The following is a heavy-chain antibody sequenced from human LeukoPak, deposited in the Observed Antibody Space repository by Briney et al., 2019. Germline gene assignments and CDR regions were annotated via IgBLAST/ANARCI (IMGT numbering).Heavy chain of an antibody. Sequence: SETLSLTCTVSGASISYHYWSWVRQPPGKGLEWIGYVYNSGSTNYNPSLKSRVTISVDTSKNQYSLKLSSVTAADTAVYYCARDPLGLRGSYGMDVWGQGTTVTVSS. D-gene: IGHD4-17*01. CDR3: ARDPLGLRGSYGMDV. J-gene: IGHJ6*02. CDR2: VYNSGST. V-gene: IGHV4-59*11. CDR1: GASISYHY.